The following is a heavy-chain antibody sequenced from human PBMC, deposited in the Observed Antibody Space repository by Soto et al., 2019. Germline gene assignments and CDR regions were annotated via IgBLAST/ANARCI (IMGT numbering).Heavy chain of an antibody. CDR2: ISSSSSYI. Sequence: EVQLVESGGGLVKPGGSLRLSCAASGFTFSSYSMNWVRQAPGKGLEWVSSISSSSSYIYYADSVKGRFTISRDNAKNSLYLQMNSLRAEDTAVYYCASHPSSSNEYYYYGMDVWGQGTTVTVSS. V-gene: IGHV3-21*01. D-gene: IGHD6-6*01. CDR1: GFTFSSYS. CDR3: ASHPSSSNEYYYYGMDV. J-gene: IGHJ6*02.